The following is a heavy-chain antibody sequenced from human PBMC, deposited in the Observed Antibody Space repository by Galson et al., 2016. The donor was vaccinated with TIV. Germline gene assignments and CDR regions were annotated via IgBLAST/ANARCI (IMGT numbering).Heavy chain of an antibody. CDR2: IYYSGST. CDR1: GGSISTGDYY. V-gene: IGHV4-30-4*01. CDR3: ARARRVARVVVAATGTAIDH. D-gene: IGHD2-15*01. Sequence: LSLTCTVSGGSISTGDYYWMWIRQPPGKGLEWIGSIYYSGSTYYNPSLKSRLTVSVGTSKNQFSLKLSSVTAADTAVFYCARARRVARVVVAATGTAIDHWGQGTLVTVSS. J-gene: IGHJ4*02.